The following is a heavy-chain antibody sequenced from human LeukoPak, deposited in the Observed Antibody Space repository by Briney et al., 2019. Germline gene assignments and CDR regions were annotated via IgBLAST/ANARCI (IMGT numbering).Heavy chain of an antibody. D-gene: IGHD3-3*01. CDR2: IYYSGST. V-gene: IGHV4-39*01. CDR3: ARHTTYYDFWSGPGVFDY. J-gene: IGHJ4*02. CDR1: GGSLSSSSYY. Sequence: PSETLSLTCTVSGGSLSSSSYYWGWIRQPPGKGLEWIGSIYYSGSTYYNPSLKSRVTISVDTSKNQFSLKLSSVTAADTAVYYCARHTTYYDFWSGPGVFDYWGQGTLVTVSS.